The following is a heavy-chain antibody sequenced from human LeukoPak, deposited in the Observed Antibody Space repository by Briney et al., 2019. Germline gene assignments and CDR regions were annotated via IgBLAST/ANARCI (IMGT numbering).Heavy chain of an antibody. D-gene: IGHD2-21*02. J-gene: IGHJ4*02. CDR2: INHSGST. V-gene: IGHV4-34*01. CDR1: GGSFSGYY. Sequence: HSETLSLTCAVYGGSFSGYYWRWIRQPPGKGLEWIGEINHSGSTNYNPSLKSRATISVDTSKNQFSLKLSSVTAADTAVYYCARGYRGTATLPRESVVEYWGQGTLVTVSS. CDR3: ARGYRGTATLPRESVVEY.